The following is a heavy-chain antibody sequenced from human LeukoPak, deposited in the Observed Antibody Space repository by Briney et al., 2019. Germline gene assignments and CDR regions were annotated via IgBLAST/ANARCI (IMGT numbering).Heavy chain of an antibody. CDR3: ARAGELWFGESYNWFDP. D-gene: IGHD3-10*01. J-gene: IGHJ5*02. CDR2: IYYSGST. CDR1: GGSISSYY. V-gene: IGHV4-59*12. Sequence: APETLSLTCTVSGGSISSYYWGWIRQPPGKGLEWIGYIYYSGSTNYNPSLKSRVTISVDTSKNQFSLKLSSVTAADTAVYYCARAGELWFGESYNWFDPWGQGTLVTVSS.